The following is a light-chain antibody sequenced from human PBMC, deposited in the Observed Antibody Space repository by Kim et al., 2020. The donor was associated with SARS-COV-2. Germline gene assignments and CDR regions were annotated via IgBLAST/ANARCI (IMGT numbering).Light chain of an antibody. J-gene: IGLJ2*01. CDR1: KLGDKY. CDR2: QDD. V-gene: IGLV3-1*01. Sequence: YELTQPLAVSVSPGQTASITCSGDKLGDKYVSWYHQKPGQSPVVVIYQDDKRPSGIPERFSGSNSGNTATLTISGTQAMDEADYYCQAWDSSTSVVFGGGTQLTVL. CDR3: QAWDSSTSVV.